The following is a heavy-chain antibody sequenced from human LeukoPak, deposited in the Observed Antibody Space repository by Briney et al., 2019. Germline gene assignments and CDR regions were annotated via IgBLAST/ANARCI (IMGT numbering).Heavy chain of an antibody. Sequence: GESLKISCKGSGYSFTNYWVTWVRQVPGKGLEWMGIIYPADSDTKYSPSFQGQVTISADKSITTAYLQWSSLKASDTAMYYCARSPRDGYHDAFDVWGQGTMVTVSS. D-gene: IGHD5-24*01. CDR2: IYPADSDT. CDR1: GYSFTNYW. J-gene: IGHJ3*01. V-gene: IGHV5-51*01. CDR3: ARSPRDGYHDAFDV.